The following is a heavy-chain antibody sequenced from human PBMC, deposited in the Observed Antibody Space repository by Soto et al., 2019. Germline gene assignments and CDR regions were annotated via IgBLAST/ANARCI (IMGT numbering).Heavy chain of an antibody. CDR3: STLDSSSSGGG. D-gene: IGHD6-6*01. J-gene: IGHJ4*02. CDR1: GFTFNNAW. V-gene: IGHV3-15*01. CDR2: IKRKADGGTT. Sequence: EVQLVESGGGFVKPGGSLRLSCAASGFTFNNAWMSWVRQAPGKGLEWVGRIKRKADGGTTAYAAAVQGRFTISRDDSRDTLYLQMNNQKIEDTAVYYCSTLDSSSSGGGGGQGTLVTVSS.